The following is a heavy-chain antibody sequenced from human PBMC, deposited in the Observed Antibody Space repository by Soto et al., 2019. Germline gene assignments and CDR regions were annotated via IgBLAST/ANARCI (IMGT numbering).Heavy chain of an antibody. Sequence: ASVKVSCKASGYTFTSYYMHWVRQAPGQGLEWMGIINPSGRSTSHPQKPQGRATTTRDTSTSTVYMELSSLRSEDTAVYYCARVGCSGGSCYSATPESYYYGMDVWGQGTTVTVSS. D-gene: IGHD2-15*01. J-gene: IGHJ6*02. CDR1: GYTFTSYY. CDR3: ARVGCSGGSCYSATPESYYYGMDV. CDR2: INPSGRST. V-gene: IGHV1-46*01.